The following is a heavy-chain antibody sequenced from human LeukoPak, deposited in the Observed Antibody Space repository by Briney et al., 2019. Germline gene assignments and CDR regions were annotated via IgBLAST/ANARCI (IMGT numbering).Heavy chain of an antibody. CDR3: AYLGYCSSTSCYSHWFDP. D-gene: IGHD2-2*01. Sequence: PGGSLRLSCAASGFTFSSYSMNWVRQAPGKGLEWVSYISSSSSTIYYADSVKGRFTISRDNAKNSLYLQMNSLRAEDTAVYYCAYLGYCSSTSCYSHWFDPWGQGTLATVSS. CDR2: ISSSSSTI. V-gene: IGHV3-48*01. CDR1: GFTFSSYS. J-gene: IGHJ5*02.